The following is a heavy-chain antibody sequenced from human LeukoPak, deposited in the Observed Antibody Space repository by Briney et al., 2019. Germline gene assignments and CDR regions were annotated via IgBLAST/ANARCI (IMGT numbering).Heavy chain of an antibody. D-gene: IGHD1-26*01. CDR3: ARGLSEVGATPYFDY. CDR1: GGSISSYY. CDR2: IYYSGST. Sequence: SETLSLTCTVSGGSISSYYWSWIRQPPGKGLEWIGYIYYSGSTNYNPSLKSRVTISVYTSKNQFSLKLSSVTAADTAVYYCARGLSEVGATPYFDYWGQGTLVTVSS. J-gene: IGHJ4*02. V-gene: IGHV4-59*12.